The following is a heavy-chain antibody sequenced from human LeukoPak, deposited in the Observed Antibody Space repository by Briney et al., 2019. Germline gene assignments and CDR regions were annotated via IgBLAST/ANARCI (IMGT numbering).Heavy chain of an antibody. CDR1: GFTFSSYG. J-gene: IGHJ5*02. V-gene: IGHV3-33*01. Sequence: PGRSLRLSCAASGFTFSSYGMHWVRQAPGKGLEWVAVIWYDGSNKYYADSVKSRFTISRDNSKNTLYLQMNSLRAEDTAVYYCARENVANPLAGFDPWGQGTLVTVSS. CDR3: ARENVANPLAGFDP. CDR2: IWYDGSNK. D-gene: IGHD4/OR15-4a*01.